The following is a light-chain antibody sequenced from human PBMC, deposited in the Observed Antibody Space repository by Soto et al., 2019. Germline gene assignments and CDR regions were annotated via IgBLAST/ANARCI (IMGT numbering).Light chain of an antibody. CDR2: DAS. V-gene: IGKV3-11*01. J-gene: IGKJ1*01. Sequence: EIVLTQSPATLSLSPGERATLSCRASQSVGKYLVWYQQKLGQSPRLLIYDASNRATGIPARFSGSGSGTDFTLTISSLEPEDFAVYDCQQRYNWPRTFGQGTKVEVK. CDR1: QSVGKY. CDR3: QQRYNWPRT.